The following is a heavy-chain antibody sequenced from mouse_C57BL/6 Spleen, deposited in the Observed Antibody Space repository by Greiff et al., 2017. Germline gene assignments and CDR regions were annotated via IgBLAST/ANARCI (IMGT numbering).Heavy chain of an antibody. D-gene: IGHD1-1*01. CDR2: IHPNSGST. CDR1: GYTFTSYW. J-gene: IGHJ4*01. Sequence: QVQLQQPGAELVKPGASVKLSCKASGYTFTSYWMHWVKQRPGQGLEWIGMIHPNSGSTNYNEKFKSKATLTVDKSSSTAYMQLSSLTSEDSAVYYCARKGGSSCHYALDYWGQGTSVTVSS. CDR3: ARKGGSSCHYALDY. V-gene: IGHV1-64*01.